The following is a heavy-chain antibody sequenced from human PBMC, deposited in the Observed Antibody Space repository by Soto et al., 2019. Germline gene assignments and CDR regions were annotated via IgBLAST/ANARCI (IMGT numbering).Heavy chain of an antibody. CDR2: IYYSGTT. Sequence: QVQLQESGPGLVKPSETLSLTCTVSGGSVSSGSFYWSWIRQPPGKGLEWIGYIYYSGTTKYNPSLKSRVTISVDTSKNQFSLKLSSVTAADTAVYYCARANLAAAGTVYYWGQGTLVTVSS. D-gene: IGHD6-13*01. CDR1: GGSVSSGSFY. J-gene: IGHJ4*02. V-gene: IGHV4-61*01. CDR3: ARANLAAAGTVYY.